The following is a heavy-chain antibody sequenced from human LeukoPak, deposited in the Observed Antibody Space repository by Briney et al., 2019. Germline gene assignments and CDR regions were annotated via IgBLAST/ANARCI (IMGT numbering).Heavy chain of an antibody. Sequence: ASVKVSCKASGYTFTSYYMHWVRQAPGQGLEWMGIINPSGGSTSYAQKFQGRVAMTRDTSTSTVYMELSSLRSEVTAVYYCASRGYSGYAVFDYWGQGTLVTVSS. J-gene: IGHJ4*02. CDR1: GYTFTSYY. CDR2: INPSGGST. V-gene: IGHV1-46*01. D-gene: IGHD5-12*01. CDR3: ASRGYSGYAVFDY.